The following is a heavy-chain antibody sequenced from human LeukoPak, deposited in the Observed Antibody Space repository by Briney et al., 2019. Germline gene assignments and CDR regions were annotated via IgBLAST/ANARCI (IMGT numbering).Heavy chain of an antibody. V-gene: IGHV4-39*07. CDR1: GGSISSSSYY. D-gene: IGHD4-11*01. CDR3: ARAYSRAYYYYYMDV. Sequence: PSETLSLTCTVSGGSISSSSYYWGWIRQPPGKGLEWIGSIYYSGSTYYNPSLKSRVTISVDTSKNQFSLKLSSVTAADTAVYYCARAYSRAYYYYYMDVWGKGTTVTVSS. J-gene: IGHJ6*03. CDR2: IYYSGST.